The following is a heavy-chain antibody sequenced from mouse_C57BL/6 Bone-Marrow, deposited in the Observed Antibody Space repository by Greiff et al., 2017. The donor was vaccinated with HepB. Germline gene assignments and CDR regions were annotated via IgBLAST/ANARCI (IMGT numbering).Heavy chain of an antibody. CDR1: GYSITSGYY. V-gene: IGHV3-6*01. J-gene: IGHJ2*01. CDR3: ARGTTVVAKR. CDR2: ISYDGSN. D-gene: IGHD1-1*01. Sequence: EVQLVESGPGLVKPSQSLSLTCSVTGYSITSGYYWNWIRQFPGNKLEWMGYISYDGSNNYNPSLKNRISITRDTSKNQFFLKLNSVTTEDTATYYCARGTTVVAKRWGQGTTLTVSS.